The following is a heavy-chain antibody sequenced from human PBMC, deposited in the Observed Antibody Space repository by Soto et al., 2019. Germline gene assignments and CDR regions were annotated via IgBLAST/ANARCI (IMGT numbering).Heavy chain of an antibody. Sequence: TSETLSLTCTVSGGSISSSSYYWGWIRQPPGKGLEWIVYIYYSGSTNYNHSLKSRVTISVDTSKNQFSLKLSSVTAADTAVYYCARYGDYVGYFDYWGQGTLVTVS. CDR2: IYYSGST. D-gene: IGHD4-17*01. CDR3: ARYGDYVGYFDY. J-gene: IGHJ4*02. CDR1: GGSISSSSYY. V-gene: IGHV4-61*05.